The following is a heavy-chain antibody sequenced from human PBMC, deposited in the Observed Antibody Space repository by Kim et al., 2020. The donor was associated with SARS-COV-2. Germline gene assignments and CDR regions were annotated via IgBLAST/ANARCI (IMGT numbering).Heavy chain of an antibody. Sequence: GGSLRLSCAASGFTFSSYWMHWVRQAPGKGLVWVSRINSDGSSTSYADSVKGRFTISRDNAKNTLYLQMNSLRAEDTAVYYCARDQDYYDSSGYLWGGDAFDIWGQGTMVTVSS. V-gene: IGHV3-74*01. CDR2: INSDGSST. D-gene: IGHD3-22*01. J-gene: IGHJ3*02. CDR3: ARDQDYYDSSGYLWGGDAFDI. CDR1: GFTFSSYW.